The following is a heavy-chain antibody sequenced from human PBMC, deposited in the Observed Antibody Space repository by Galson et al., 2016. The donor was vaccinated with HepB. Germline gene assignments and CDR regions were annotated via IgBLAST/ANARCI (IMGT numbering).Heavy chain of an antibody. CDR2: ISGSGGST. D-gene: IGHD3-3*01. J-gene: IGHJ6*02. Sequence: SLRLSCAASGFTFRSYAMTWVRQAPGKGLEWVSIISGSGGSTKDADSVKGRFTISRDNSKNTLYLQMNSLRVEDTAVYYCAKGTRGRFLELSGEGGMDVWGQGTTVTVSS. V-gene: IGHV3-23*01. CDR1: GFTFRSYA. CDR3: AKGTRGRFLELSGEGGMDV.